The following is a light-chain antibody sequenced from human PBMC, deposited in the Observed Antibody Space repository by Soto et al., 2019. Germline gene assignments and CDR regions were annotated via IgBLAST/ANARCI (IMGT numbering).Light chain of an antibody. V-gene: IGKV1-12*01. CDR3: PHGSSFPRT. CDR1: QDISNC. CDR2: STS. Sequence: DIQMTQSPSSVTASVGDRVTITCRARQDISNCLAWYQQTPGKAPTLVSSSTSSLQNGVPSRFSVSGSAAAFTPTIACPQPEDFATYYSPHGSSFPRTFGQGSKVEVK. J-gene: IGKJ1*01.